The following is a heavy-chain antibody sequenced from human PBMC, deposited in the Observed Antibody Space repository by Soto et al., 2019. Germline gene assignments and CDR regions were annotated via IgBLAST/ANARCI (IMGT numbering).Heavy chain of an antibody. CDR2: IDANNADT. CDR1: GYTFTSYG. J-gene: IGHJ4*02. V-gene: IGHV1-18*01. D-gene: IGHD2-2*01. CDR3: ARDFRSSCRGTSCIYFDY. Sequence: ASVKVSCKASGYTFTSYGFSWVRQAPGQGLEWVAWIDANNADTNSAEKFQGRVTLTTDTSTSTAYMELRGLRSDDTAVYYCARDFRSSCRGTSCIYFDYWGQGTLVTGSS.